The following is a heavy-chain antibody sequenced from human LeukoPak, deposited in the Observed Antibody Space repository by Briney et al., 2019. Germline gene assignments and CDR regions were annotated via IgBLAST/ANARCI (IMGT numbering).Heavy chain of an antibody. V-gene: IGHV1-69*10. CDR3: ARDPALEGTEDYRDFGGVESVDAFDV. CDR2: VIPMFDVR. D-gene: IGHD4-23*01. CDR1: GGTFSSYA. Sequence: SVKVSCKASGGTFSSYALSWMRQAPGQGLEWMGRVIPMFDVRDYAEKFQGRITLTADTSTGTAYMELSSLTSGDTAVYYCARDPALEGTEDYRDFGGVESVDAFDVWGQGTMVTVFS. J-gene: IGHJ3*01.